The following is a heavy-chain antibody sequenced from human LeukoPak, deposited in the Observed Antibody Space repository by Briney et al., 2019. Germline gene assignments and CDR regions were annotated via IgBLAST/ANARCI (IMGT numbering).Heavy chain of an antibody. V-gene: IGHV3-7*01. CDR1: GFTFENYW. J-gene: IGHJ4*02. CDR3: ARVGALSSSWLLY. CDR2: IKQDASEQ. D-gene: IGHD6-13*01. Sequence: GGSLRLSCAASGFTFENYWMSWVRQAPGKGLEWVANIKQDASEQYYADSVKGRFTLSRDNAKNSLYLQMNSLRAEDTAVYFCARVGALSSSWLLYWGQGTLVTVSS.